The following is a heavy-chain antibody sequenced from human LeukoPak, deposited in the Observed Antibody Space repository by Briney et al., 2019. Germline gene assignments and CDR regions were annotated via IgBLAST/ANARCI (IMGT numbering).Heavy chain of an antibody. D-gene: IGHD2-21*01. CDR3: AKNLLSLWLIDN. J-gene: IGHJ4*02. CDR2: INSDGSST. CDR1: GFTFSSYW. V-gene: IGHV3-74*01. Sequence: GGSLRLSCAASGFTFSSYWMHWVRQAPGKGLVWVSRINSDGSSTSYADSVKGQFTISRDNSKNTLYLQMNSLRAEDTALYYCAKNLLSLWLIDNWGQGTLVTVSS.